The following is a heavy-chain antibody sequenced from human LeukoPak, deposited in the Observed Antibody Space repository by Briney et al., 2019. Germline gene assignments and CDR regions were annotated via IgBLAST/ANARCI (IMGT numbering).Heavy chain of an antibody. Sequence: SETLSLTCTVSGGSISSGGYYWSWIRQHPGKGLEWIGYIYYSGSTYYNPSLKSRATISVDTSKNQFSLKLSSVTAADTAVYYCARDSDMITFGGVIVGNAFDIWGQGTMVTVSS. CDR1: GGSISSGGYY. V-gene: IGHV4-31*03. CDR3: ARDSDMITFGGVIVGNAFDI. J-gene: IGHJ3*02. CDR2: IYYSGST. D-gene: IGHD3-16*02.